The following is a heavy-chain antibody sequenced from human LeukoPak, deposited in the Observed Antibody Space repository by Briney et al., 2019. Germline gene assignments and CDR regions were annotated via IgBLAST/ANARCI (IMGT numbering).Heavy chain of an antibody. CDR3: AVVGVTTYWFDP. V-gene: IGHV4-34*01. CDR2: INPSGST. D-gene: IGHD4-17*01. J-gene: IGHJ5*02. CDR1: GGSFSGYY. Sequence: ETLSLTCAVYGGSFSGYYWSWIRQPPGKGLEWIGEINPSGSTNYNPSLKSRVTISVDTSKNQFSLKLSSVTAADTAVYYCAVVGVTTYWFDPWGQGTLVTVSS.